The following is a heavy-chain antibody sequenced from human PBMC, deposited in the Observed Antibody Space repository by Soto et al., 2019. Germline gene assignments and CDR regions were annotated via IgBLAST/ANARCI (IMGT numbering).Heavy chain of an antibody. D-gene: IGHD3-22*01. Sequence: PGGSLRLSCAASGFTVSGNYMSWVRQAPGKGLEWVSVIFGGGGTYYADSVKGRFTISRDGSKNTLFLQMNSLRAEDTAVYYCARGHYDSTGYYSPHWGQGTLVTVSS. CDR1: GFTVSGNY. J-gene: IGHJ4*02. V-gene: IGHV3-53*01. CDR2: IFGGGGT. CDR3: ARGHYDSTGYYSPH.